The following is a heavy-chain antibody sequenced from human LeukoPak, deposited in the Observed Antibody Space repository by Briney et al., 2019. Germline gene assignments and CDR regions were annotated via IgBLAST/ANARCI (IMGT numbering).Heavy chain of an antibody. CDR1: GGSFSGYY. Sequence: SETLSLTCAVYGGSFSGYYWSWIRQPPGKGLEWIGSIYHSGSTYYNPSLKSRVTISVDTSKNQFSLKLSSVTAADTAVYYCASNGWGGDDYWGQGTLVTVSS. CDR3: ASNGWGGDDY. CDR2: IYHSGST. D-gene: IGHD6-19*01. V-gene: IGHV4-34*01. J-gene: IGHJ4*02.